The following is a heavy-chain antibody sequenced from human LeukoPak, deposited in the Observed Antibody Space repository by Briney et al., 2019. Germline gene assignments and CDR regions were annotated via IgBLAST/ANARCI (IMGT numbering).Heavy chain of an antibody. CDR2: IRSKAYGGTT. CDR3: TRGRSSSWYVDY. D-gene: IGHD6-13*01. J-gene: IGHJ4*02. Sequence: PGGSLRLSCTASGFTFGDYAMSWFRPAPGKGLEWVGFIRSKAYGGTTEYAASVKGRFTISRDDSKSIAYLQMNSLKTEDTAVYYCTRGRSSSWYVDYWGQGTLVTVSS. V-gene: IGHV3-49*03. CDR1: GFTFGDYA.